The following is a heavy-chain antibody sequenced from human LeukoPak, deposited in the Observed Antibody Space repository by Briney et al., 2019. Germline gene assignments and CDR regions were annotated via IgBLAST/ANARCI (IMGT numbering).Heavy chain of an antibody. J-gene: IGHJ4*02. V-gene: IGHV3-23*01. CDR2: ISGSGGST. D-gene: IGHD6-13*01. Sequence: GGSLRLSCAASGFTFSSYGMSWVRQAPGKGLEWVSAISGSGGSTYYADSVKGRFTISRDNSKNTLYLQMNSLRAEDTAVYYCAKVGGVIAAAGNFDYWGQGTLVTVSS. CDR3: AKVGGVIAAAGNFDY. CDR1: GFTFSSYG.